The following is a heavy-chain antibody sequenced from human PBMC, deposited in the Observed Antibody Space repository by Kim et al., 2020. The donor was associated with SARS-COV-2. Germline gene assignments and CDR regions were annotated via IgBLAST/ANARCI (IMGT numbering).Heavy chain of an antibody. Sequence: GGSLRLSCAASGFTFSNAWMSWVRQAPGKGLEWVGRIKSKTDGGTTDYAAPVKGRFTISRDDSKNTLYLQMNSLKTEDTAVYYCTAYNVLRYFDWLLGTNVFDYWGQGTLVTVSS. CDR2: IKSKTDGGTT. D-gene: IGHD3-9*01. CDR1: GFTFSNAW. V-gene: IGHV3-15*01. CDR3: TAYNVLRYFDWLLGTNVFDY. J-gene: IGHJ4*02.